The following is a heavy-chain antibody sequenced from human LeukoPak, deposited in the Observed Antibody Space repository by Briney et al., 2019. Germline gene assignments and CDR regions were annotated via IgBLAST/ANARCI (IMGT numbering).Heavy chain of an antibody. CDR3: AREYAAAGYIDY. D-gene: IGHD6-13*01. CDR1: GFTFSSYA. CDR2: ISYDGSNK. J-gene: IGHJ4*02. Sequence: GGSLRLSCAASGFTFSSYAMHWVRQAPGKGLEWVAVISYDGSNKYYADSVKGRFTISRDNSKNTLYLQMNSLRAEDTAVYYCAREYAAAGYIDYWGQGTLVTVSS. V-gene: IGHV3-30*04.